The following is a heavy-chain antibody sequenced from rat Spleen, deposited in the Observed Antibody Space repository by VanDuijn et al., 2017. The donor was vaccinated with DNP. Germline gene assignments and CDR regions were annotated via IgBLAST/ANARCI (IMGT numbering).Heavy chain of an antibody. CDR1: GFTFSGYA. CDR2: IIYDGSST. V-gene: IGHV5-17*01. J-gene: IGHJ1*01. Sequence: EVQVLESGGGLVQPGNSLKLSCAASGFTFSGYAMAWVRQSPKKGLEWVATIIYDGSSTYYRDSVKGRFTISRDNANNIQYLQMDSLGSEDTATYYCTRGAGSPYWSFDFWGPGTVVTVSS. CDR3: TRGAGSPYWSFDF. D-gene: IGHD5-1*01.